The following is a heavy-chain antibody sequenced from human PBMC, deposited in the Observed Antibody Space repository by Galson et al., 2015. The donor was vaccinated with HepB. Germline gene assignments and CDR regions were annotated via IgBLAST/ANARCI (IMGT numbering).Heavy chain of an antibody. J-gene: IGHJ6*02. CDR1: GFTFSSYA. CDR2: ISYDGSNK. CDR3: ARDGPSSLAPTAPRTALNYYYYGMDV. Sequence: SLRLSCAASGFTFSSYAMHWVRQAPGKGLEWVAVISYDGSNKYYADSVKGRFTISRDNSKNTLYLQMNSLRAEDTAVYYCARDGPSSLAPTAPRTALNYYYYGMDVWGQGTTVTVSS. V-gene: IGHV3-30*04. D-gene: IGHD1-1*01.